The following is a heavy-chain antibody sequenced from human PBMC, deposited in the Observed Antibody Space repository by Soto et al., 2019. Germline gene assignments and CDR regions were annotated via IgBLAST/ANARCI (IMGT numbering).Heavy chain of an antibody. D-gene: IGHD6-19*01. CDR3: ARDLAVAPGCY. CDR1: GFTFSSYG. V-gene: IGHV3-33*01. J-gene: IGHJ4*02. Sequence: QVQLVESGGGVVQPGRSLRLSCAASGFTFSSYGMHWVRQAPGKGLEWVAVIWYDGSNKYYADSVKGRFTISRDNSKNQLYLQMNSLSAEDTAVYYCARDLAVAPGCYWGQGTLVTVSS. CDR2: IWYDGSNK.